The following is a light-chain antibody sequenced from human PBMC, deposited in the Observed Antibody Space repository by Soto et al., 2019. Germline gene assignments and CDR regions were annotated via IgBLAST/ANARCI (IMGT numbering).Light chain of an antibody. V-gene: IGLV3-9*01. CDR2: RDN. CDR3: QVWDSSTVV. J-gene: IGLJ2*01. Sequence: SYELTQPLSVSVALGQTARITCGGNNIGNKNVHWYQQKPGQAPVVVIYRDNNRPSGIPERLSSSNSGNTATLTISRAQAGDEADYYCQVWDSSTVVFGGGTKLTVL. CDR1: NIGNKN.